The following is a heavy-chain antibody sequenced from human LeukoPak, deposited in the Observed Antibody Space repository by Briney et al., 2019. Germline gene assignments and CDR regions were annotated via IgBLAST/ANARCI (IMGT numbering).Heavy chain of an antibody. CDR2: IHYSGGIT. CDR1: GGSISSYY. D-gene: IGHD6-13*01. CDR3: AREFDSSSWSGMDV. Sequence: SETLSLTCTVSGGSISSYYWSWIRQPPGKGLEWIGYIHYSGGITYYNPSLKSRVTISVDTSKNQFSLKLSSVTAADTAVYYCAREFDSSSWSGMDVWGQGTTVTVSS. V-gene: IGHV4-59*12. J-gene: IGHJ6*02.